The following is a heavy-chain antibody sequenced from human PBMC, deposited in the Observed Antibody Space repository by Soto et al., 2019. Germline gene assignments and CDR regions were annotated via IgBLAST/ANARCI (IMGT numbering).Heavy chain of an antibody. Sequence: QVQLQESGPGLVKPSETLSLTCTVSGVSITSYYWSWIRQPAGKGLEWIGRIYSSGSTNYNPPLKSRVTMSIDTSKNQFSLKLSSVTAADTAVYYCACLYNWNGWSDYWGQGTLVTVSS. V-gene: IGHV4-4*07. CDR2: IYSSGST. J-gene: IGHJ4*02. CDR1: GVSITSYY. D-gene: IGHD1-20*01. CDR3: ACLYNWNGWSDY.